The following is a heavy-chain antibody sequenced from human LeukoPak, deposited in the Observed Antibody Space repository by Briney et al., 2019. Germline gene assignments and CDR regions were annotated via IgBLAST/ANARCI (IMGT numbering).Heavy chain of an antibody. V-gene: IGHV3-30*02. Sequence: GGSLRLSCAASGFTFSSYGMHWVRQTPGKGLEWVAFIRYDGSNKYYADSVKGRFTISRDNSKNTLYLQMNSLRAEDTAVYYCASQTGLLLAAAGHSFDYWGQGTLVTVSS. D-gene: IGHD6-13*01. CDR2: IRYDGSNK. CDR3: ASQTGLLLAAAGHSFDY. CDR1: GFTFSSYG. J-gene: IGHJ4*02.